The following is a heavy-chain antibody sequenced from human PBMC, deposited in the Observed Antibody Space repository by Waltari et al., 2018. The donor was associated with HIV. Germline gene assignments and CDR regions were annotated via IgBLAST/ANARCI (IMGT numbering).Heavy chain of an antibody. Sequence: QVQLQQSGPGLVKPSQPPPLTCATPGDRVSTNSAAWNWIRQSPSRGLEWLGRTYYRSKWYNDYAVSVRSRITIHPDTSKNQFSLQLKSVTPEDTAVYYCVRGSGMNYYYYGMDVWGQGTTVTVSS. CDR2: TYYRSKWYN. J-gene: IGHJ6*02. CDR3: VRGSGMNYYYYGMDV. D-gene: IGHD3-10*01. V-gene: IGHV6-1*01. CDR1: GDRVSTNSAA.